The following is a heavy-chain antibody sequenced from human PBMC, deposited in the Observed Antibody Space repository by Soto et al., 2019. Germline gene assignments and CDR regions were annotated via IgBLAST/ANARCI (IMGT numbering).Heavy chain of an antibody. CDR3: ATETYGSGSYYSGVDAFDI. D-gene: IGHD3-10*01. V-gene: IGHV1-18*01. CDR1: GYTFTSYG. CDR2: ISAYNGNT. Sequence: QVQLVQSGAEVKKPGASVKVSCKASGYTFTSYGISWVRQAPGQGLEWMGWISAYNGNTNYAQKRQRRVTMTTDTTTSTAYMELRSLRSDDTAVYYCATETYGSGSYYSGVDAFDIWGQGTMVTVSS. J-gene: IGHJ3*02.